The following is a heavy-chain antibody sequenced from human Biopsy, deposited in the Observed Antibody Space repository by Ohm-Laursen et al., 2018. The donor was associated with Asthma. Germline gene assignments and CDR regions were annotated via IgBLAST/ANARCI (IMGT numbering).Heavy chain of an antibody. V-gene: IGHV1-24*01. J-gene: IGHJ4*02. CDR1: GYSLTDLS. CDR3: ASDFPKDYVRYNFQF. CDR2: HDHEEGGT. Sequence: SVTASCKLSGYSLTDLSMHWVRQAPGQGLEWMGGHDHEEGGTVNARRFQGRVTMTEDTSTDTAYMELSSLSSDDTAVYYCASDFPKDYVRYNFQFWGQGTLVTVSS. D-gene: IGHD4-17*01.